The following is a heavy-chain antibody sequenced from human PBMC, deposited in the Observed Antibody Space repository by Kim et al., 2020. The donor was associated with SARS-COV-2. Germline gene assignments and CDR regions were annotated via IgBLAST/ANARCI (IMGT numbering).Heavy chain of an antibody. D-gene: IGHD1-26*01. Sequence: SVKVSCKASGFTFTSSAMQWVRQARGQRLEWIGWIVVGSGNTNYAQKFQERVTITRDMSTSTAYMELSSLRSEDTAVYYCAANGGSYYRRDDAFYIWGQGKMVTVSS. V-gene: IGHV1-58*02. CDR1: GFTFTSSA. CDR3: AANGGSYYRRDDAFYI. CDR2: IVVGSGNT. J-gene: IGHJ3*02.